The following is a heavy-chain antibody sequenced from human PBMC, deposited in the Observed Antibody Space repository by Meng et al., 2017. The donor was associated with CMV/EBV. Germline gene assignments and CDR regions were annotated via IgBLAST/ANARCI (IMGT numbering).Heavy chain of an antibody. V-gene: IGHV4-4*02. CDR1: GGSISSSNW. CDR2: IYHSGST. CDR3: ARSLYCSSTSCYLEGMDV. J-gene: IGHJ6*02. D-gene: IGHD2-2*01. Sequence: SETLSLTCAVSGGSISSSNWWSWVRQPPGKGLEWIGEIYHSGSTNYNPSLKSRVTISVDKSKNQSSLKLSSVTAADTAVYYCARSLYCSSTSCYLEGMDVWGQGTTVTVSS.